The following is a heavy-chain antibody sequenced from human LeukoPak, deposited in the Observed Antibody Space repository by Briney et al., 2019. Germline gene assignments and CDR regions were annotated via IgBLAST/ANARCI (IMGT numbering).Heavy chain of an antibody. J-gene: IGHJ4*02. CDR2: IYYSGST. V-gene: IGHV4-59*01. CDR1: IGSIKSYY. Sequence: SETLSLTCTVSIGSIKSYYWSCIRQPPGKGLEWIGYIYYSGSTSYNPSLKSRVTISVDTSKNQFSLKLSSVTAADAAVYYCAREALSRSYPFDYWGQGTLVTVSS. D-gene: IGHD1-26*01. CDR3: AREALSRSYPFDY.